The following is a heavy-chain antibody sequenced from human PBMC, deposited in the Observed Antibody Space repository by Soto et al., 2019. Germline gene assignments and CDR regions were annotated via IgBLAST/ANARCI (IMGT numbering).Heavy chain of an antibody. CDR3: ARANAPISPGPYDFDY. J-gene: IGHJ4*02. D-gene: IGHD4-17*01. CDR1: GGSISSYY. CDR2: IYYSGST. V-gene: IGHV4-59*08. Sequence: SETLSLTCTVSGGSISSYYWSWIRQPPGKGLEWIGYIYYSGSTNYNPSLKSRVTISVDTSKNQFSLKLSSVTAADTAVYYCARANAPISPGPYDFDYWGQGTLVTVSS.